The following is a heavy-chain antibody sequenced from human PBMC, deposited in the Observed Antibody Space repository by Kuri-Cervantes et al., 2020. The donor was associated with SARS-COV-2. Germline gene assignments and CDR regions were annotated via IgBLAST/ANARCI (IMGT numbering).Heavy chain of an antibody. CDR2: IRNKANNYAP. D-gene: IGHD6-19*01. CDR1: GFTFSGYA. V-gene: IGHV3-73*01. Sequence: GGSLRLSCAASGFTFSGYAMHWVRQASGKGLEWVGRIRNKANNYAPAYAASVKGRFTISRDDSKNTAYLQMNSLKTEDKAVYYCTRPSSGWSYFDYWGQGTLVTVSS. CDR3: TRPSSGWSYFDY. J-gene: IGHJ4*02.